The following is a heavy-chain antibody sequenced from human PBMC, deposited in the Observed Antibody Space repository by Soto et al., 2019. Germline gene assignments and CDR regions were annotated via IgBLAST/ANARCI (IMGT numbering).Heavy chain of an antibody. Sequence: EVQLEESGGGLVKPGGSLRLSCAASGFTFSNAWMSWVRQAPGKGLEWVGRIKSKTDGGTTDYAAPVKGRFTISRDDSKNTLYLQMNSLKTEDTAVYYCTTEAMVRGVIITITRDYWGQGTLVTVSS. J-gene: IGHJ4*02. CDR1: GFTFSNAW. CDR3: TTEAMVRGVIITITRDY. V-gene: IGHV3-15*01. D-gene: IGHD3-10*01. CDR2: IKSKTDGGTT.